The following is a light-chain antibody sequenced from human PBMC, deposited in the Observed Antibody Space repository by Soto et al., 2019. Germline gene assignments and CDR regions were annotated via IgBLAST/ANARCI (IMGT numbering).Light chain of an antibody. J-gene: IGLJ1*01. CDR2: EVS. CDR1: GSDIAGYNY. V-gene: IGLV2-14*01. CDR3: SSYTSTSTLVV. Sequence: QSALTQPASVSGSLGQSITISCTGTGSDIAGYNYISWYQQHPGKAPKLMISEVSNRPSGVSNRFSGSKSGNTASLTISGLQAADEADYYCSSYTSTSTLVVFGTGTKLTVL.